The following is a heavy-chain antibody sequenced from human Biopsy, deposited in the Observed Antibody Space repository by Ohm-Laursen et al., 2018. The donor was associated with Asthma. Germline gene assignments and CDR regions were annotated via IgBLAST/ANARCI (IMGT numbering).Heavy chain of an antibody. CDR1: GYSLTDLS. CDR2: HDHEEGGT. CDR3: ASDFPKDYVRYNFQF. J-gene: IGHJ4*02. V-gene: IGHV1-24*01. D-gene: IGHD4-17*01. Sequence: SVKVSCKISGYSLTDLSMHWARQAPGQGLEWMGGHDHEEGGTVNARRFQGRVTMAEDTSTDTAYMELSSLSSDDTAVYYCASDFPKDYVRYNFQFWGQGTLVTVSS.